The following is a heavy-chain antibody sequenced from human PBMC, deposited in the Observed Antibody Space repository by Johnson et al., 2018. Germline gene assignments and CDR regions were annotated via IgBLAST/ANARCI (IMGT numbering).Heavy chain of an antibody. CDR3: ARGIMLLTAAFDL. J-gene: IGHJ3*01. CDR2: IIPMFGTA. D-gene: IGHD2-21*02. CDR1: GGTFSSYA. V-gene: IGHV1-69*01. Sequence: QVQLVQSGAEVKKPGSSVKVSCKASGGTFSSYAINWVRQAHGQGLEWMGGIIPMFGTANYTQKFPGRLTITADESTSTAYMELSSLTSEDTAMYFCARGIMLLTAAFDLWGQGTVVTVSS.